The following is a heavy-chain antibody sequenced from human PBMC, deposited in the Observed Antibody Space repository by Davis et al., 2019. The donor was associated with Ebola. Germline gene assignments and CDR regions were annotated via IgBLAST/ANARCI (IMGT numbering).Heavy chain of an antibody. V-gene: IGHV3-7*03. Sequence: GESLKISCAASKFTLSSYWMSWVRQAPGKGLEWVANIKQDGSEKYYVDSVKGRFTISRDNAKNSLYLQMNSLRAEDTAVYYCASEDSSGYYPWAYWGQGTLVTVSS. CDR2: IKQDGSEK. CDR1: KFTLSSYW. J-gene: IGHJ4*02. CDR3: ASEDSSGYYPWAY. D-gene: IGHD3-22*01.